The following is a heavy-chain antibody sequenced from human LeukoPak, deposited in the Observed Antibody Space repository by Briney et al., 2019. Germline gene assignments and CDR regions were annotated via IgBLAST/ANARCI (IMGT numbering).Heavy chain of an antibody. D-gene: IGHD5-12*01. CDR1: VFTFSSHW. J-gene: IGHJ4*02. V-gene: IGHV3-23*01. CDR3: AKDSDIVATMGY. CDR2: ISGSGGST. Sequence: GGSLRLSCAASVFTFSSHWLRWVREAPGHGLEWGSAISGSGGSTYYAVSEEGRFTISRDNSKNTLYLQMNSLRAEDTAVYHCAKDSDIVATMGYWGQGTLVTVSS.